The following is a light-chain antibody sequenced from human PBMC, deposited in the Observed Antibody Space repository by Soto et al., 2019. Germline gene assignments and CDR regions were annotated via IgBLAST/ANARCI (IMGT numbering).Light chain of an antibody. CDR1: SSNIGAGYD. Sequence: QSVLTQPPSVSGAPGQRVTISCTGSSSNIGAGYDVHWYQQLPGTAPKLLIYGNSNRPSGVPDRFSGSKSGTSASLAITGRQAGDEADYYCQSYDSSLSGYVFGTGTKVTVL. CDR3: QSYDSSLSGYV. V-gene: IGLV1-40*01. J-gene: IGLJ1*01. CDR2: GNS.